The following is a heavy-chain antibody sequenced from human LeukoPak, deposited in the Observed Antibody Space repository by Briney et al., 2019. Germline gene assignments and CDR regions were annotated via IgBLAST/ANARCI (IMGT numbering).Heavy chain of an antibody. CDR3: ARFRFDSSGYYYGAAFDI. V-gene: IGHV4-38-2*02. D-gene: IGHD3-22*01. CDR2: IYHSGST. Sequence: SETLSLTCTVSGYSISSGYYWGWIRQPPGKGLEWIGSIYHSGSTYYNPSLKSRVTISVDTSKNQFSLKLSFVTAADTAVYYCARFRFDSSGYYYGAAFDIWGQGTMVTVSS. J-gene: IGHJ3*02. CDR1: GYSISSGYY.